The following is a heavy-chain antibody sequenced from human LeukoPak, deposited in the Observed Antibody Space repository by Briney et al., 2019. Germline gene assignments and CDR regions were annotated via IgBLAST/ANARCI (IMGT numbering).Heavy chain of an antibody. CDR3: ARYYDFWSGRNYFDY. D-gene: IGHD3-3*01. CDR1: GYSFTTYW. Sequence: GESLKISCTGTGYSFTTYWISWVRQVPGTGLEWMGTIDPSDSYTKYSPSFQGHVTISADKSIYTAYLQWSSLKASDTAMYYCARYYDFWSGRNYFDYWGQGALVTVSS. CDR2: IDPSDSYT. V-gene: IGHV5-10-1*01. J-gene: IGHJ4*02.